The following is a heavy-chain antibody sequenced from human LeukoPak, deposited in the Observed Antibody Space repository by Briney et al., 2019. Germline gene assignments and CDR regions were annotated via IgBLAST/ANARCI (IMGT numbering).Heavy chain of an antibody. J-gene: IGHJ6*03. Sequence: SETLSLTCTVSGGSISSYYWSWIRQPAGKGLEWIGRIYASGSTNYNPSLKSRVTISVDKSKNQFSLKLSSVTAADTAVYYCARVLSYYDSSGYLNYYYMDVWGKGTTVTVSS. D-gene: IGHD3-22*01. CDR2: IYASGST. CDR3: ARVLSYYDSSGYLNYYYMDV. V-gene: IGHV4-4*07. CDR1: GGSISSYY.